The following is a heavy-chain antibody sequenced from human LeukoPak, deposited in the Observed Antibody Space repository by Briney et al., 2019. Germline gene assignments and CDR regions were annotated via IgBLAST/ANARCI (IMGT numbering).Heavy chain of an antibody. Sequence: ASVKVSCKASGYTFTSYYMQWVRQAPGQGLEWMGIINPSGGSTSYAQKFPGRVTMTRDVSTSTVYMELSSLRSEDTAVHYCARGGYCTNGVCYTDGLDYWGQGTLVTVSS. J-gene: IGHJ4*02. CDR1: GYTFTSYY. V-gene: IGHV1-46*01. D-gene: IGHD2-8*01. CDR3: ARGGYCTNGVCYTDGLDY. CDR2: INPSGGST.